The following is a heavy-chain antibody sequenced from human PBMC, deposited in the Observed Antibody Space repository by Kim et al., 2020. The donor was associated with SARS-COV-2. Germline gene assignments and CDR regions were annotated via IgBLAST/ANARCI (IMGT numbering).Heavy chain of an antibody. J-gene: IGHJ4*02. V-gene: IGHV4-34*01. CDR3: ARSRMYRVVDY. CDR2: INHSGST. CDR1: GGSFSGYY. Sequence: SETLSLTCAVYGGSFSGYYWSWIRQPQGKGLEWIGEINHSGSTNYNPSLKSRVTISVDTSKNQFSLKLSSVTAADTAVYYCARSRMYRVVDYWGQGTLVT. D-gene: IGHD2-15*01.